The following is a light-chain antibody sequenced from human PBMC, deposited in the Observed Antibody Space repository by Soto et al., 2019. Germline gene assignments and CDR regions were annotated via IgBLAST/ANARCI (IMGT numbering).Light chain of an antibody. J-gene: IGLJ1*01. CDR1: SNDIGAYKY. CDR2: EVS. V-gene: IGLV2-14*01. Sequence: QSALTQPASVSGSPGQSITISCTGSSNDIGAYKYVSWYQQYPGKAPKLIIFEVSNRPSGVSNRFSGSKSGNTASLTIAVLQAEDEADYHCSSYTTGSTLYVFGGGTKVTVL. CDR3: SSYTTGSTLYV.